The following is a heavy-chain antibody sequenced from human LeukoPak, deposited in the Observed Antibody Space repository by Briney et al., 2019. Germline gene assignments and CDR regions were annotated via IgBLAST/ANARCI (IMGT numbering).Heavy chain of an antibody. V-gene: IGHV4-31*03. D-gene: IGHD4-11*01. CDR3: ARFDYSNGAY. CDR1: GGSISSGGYY. J-gene: IGHJ4*02. Sequence: SETLSLTCTVSGGSISSGGYYWNWIRQHPGKGLEWIGYILYSGSAYYSPSLQSRVSISLDTSKNQFSLKLSSVTAADTAVYYCARFDYSNGAYWGQGTLVTVSS. CDR2: ILYSGSA.